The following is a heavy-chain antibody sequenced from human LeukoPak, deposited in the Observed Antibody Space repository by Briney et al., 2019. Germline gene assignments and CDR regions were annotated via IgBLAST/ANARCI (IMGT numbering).Heavy chain of an antibody. CDR2: ISWNSGSI. CDR3: AKEQGQFDGMDV. D-gene: IGHD3-10*01. J-gene: IGHJ6*02. Sequence: GGSLRLSCAASGFTFEDYVMHWVQQAPGKGLEWVSGISWNSGSIDYADSVKGRFTISRDNAKNSLYLQMNSLRAEDTALYYCAKEQGQFDGMDVWGQGTTVTVSS. V-gene: IGHV3-9*01. CDR1: GFTFEDYV.